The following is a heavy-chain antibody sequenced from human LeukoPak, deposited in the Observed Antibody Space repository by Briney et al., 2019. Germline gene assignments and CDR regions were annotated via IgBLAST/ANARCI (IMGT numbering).Heavy chain of an antibody. Sequence: PGGSLRLSCAASGFTFSSYAMSWVRQAPGKGLEWVSGISGSGGSTYYADSVKGRFTISRDNSKNTLYLQTNSLRAEDTAVYYCAKAVGVTAYQYYGMDVWGQGTTVTVSS. V-gene: IGHV3-23*01. CDR3: AKAVGVTAYQYYGMDV. CDR2: ISGSGGST. D-gene: IGHD1-26*01. CDR1: GFTFSSYA. J-gene: IGHJ6*02.